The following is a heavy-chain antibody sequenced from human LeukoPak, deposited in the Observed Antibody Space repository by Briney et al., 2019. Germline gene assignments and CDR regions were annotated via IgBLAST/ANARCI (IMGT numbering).Heavy chain of an antibody. CDR2: IYSASGS. D-gene: IGHD6-13*01. V-gene: IGHV3-53*01. CDR3: AVQLADNWFDP. CDR1: GFTVGSNF. Sequence: GGSLRLSCAASGFTVGSNFMSWVRQSPGKGLEWVSVIYSASGSYYADSVKGRFTVSRHNSKNTLYLQMNSLRAEDTAVYYCAVQLADNWFDPWGQGTLVTVSS. J-gene: IGHJ5*02.